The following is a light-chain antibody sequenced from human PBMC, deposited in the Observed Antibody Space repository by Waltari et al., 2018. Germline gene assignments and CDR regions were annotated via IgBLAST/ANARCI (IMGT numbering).Light chain of an antibody. J-gene: IGLJ2*01. CDR3: TSYAGSKGVL. V-gene: IGLV2-8*01. Sequence: QSALTQPPSASGSPGQSVTISCTGASSDIGNYKYVSWYQQHPGKAPKVLFDEVSKRPPGVPDRFSAPKSGSTAPLTVSGLQADDESDYYCTSYAGSKGVLFGGGTKLTVL. CDR2: EVS. CDR1: SSDIGNYKY.